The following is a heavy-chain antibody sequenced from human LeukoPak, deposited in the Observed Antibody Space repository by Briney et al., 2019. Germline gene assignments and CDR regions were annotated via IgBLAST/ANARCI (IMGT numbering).Heavy chain of an antibody. D-gene: IGHD3/OR15-3a*01. Sequence: ASVKVSCKASGYTFTGYYMHWVRQAPGQGLEWMGWINPNSGGTNYAQKFQGRVTMTRDTSISTAYMELSRLRSDDTAVYYCARNTIWTGYYAFDFWGQGTLVTVSS. CDR3: ARNTIWTGYYAFDF. J-gene: IGHJ3*01. CDR2: INPNSGGT. V-gene: IGHV1-2*02. CDR1: GYTFTGYY.